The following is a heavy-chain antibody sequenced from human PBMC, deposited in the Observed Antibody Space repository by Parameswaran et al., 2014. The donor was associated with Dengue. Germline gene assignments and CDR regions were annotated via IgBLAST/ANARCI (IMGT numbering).Heavy chain of an antibody. CDR2: IDWDDDK. Sequence: VRQAPGKALEWLALIDWDDDKFYSTSLKTRLTISKDTSKNQVVLTMTNMDPVDTATYYCARITQMTGDFDYWGQGTLVTVSS. V-gene: IGHV2-70*18. CDR3: ARITQMTGDFDY. D-gene: IGHD7-27*01. J-gene: IGHJ4*02.